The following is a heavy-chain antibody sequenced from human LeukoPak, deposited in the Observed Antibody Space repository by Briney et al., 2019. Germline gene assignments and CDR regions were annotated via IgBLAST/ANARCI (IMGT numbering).Heavy chain of an antibody. Sequence: KSSETLSLTCTVSGGSISSYYWSWIRQPAGKGLEWIGRIYTSGSTNYNPSLKSRVTMSVDTSKNQFSLKLSSVTAADTAVYYCARGAPGLVIPRDAFDIWGQGTMVTVSS. CDR3: ARGAPGLVIPRDAFDI. V-gene: IGHV4-4*07. J-gene: IGHJ3*02. D-gene: IGHD3/OR15-3a*01. CDR1: GGSISSYY. CDR2: IYTSGST.